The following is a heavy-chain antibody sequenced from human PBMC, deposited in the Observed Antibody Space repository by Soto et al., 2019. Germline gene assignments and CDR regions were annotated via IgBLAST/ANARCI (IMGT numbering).Heavy chain of an antibody. Sequence: QVQLVQSGAEVKKPGASVKVSCKASGYTFNTYGFTWLRQAPGQGLEGMGWIGAHNGDTNYVQKFQGRVTMTTETSTTTSYMELRNLTSDDTAVYYCARDWRGAEGFDPWGQGTLVTVSS. J-gene: IGHJ5*02. CDR3: ARDWRGAEGFDP. CDR2: IGAHNGDT. CDR1: GYTFNTYG. V-gene: IGHV1-18*01. D-gene: IGHD3-3*01.